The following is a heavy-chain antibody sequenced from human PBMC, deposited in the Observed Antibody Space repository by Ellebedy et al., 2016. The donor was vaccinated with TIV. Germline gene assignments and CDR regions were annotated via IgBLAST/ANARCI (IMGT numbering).Heavy chain of an antibody. Sequence: GESLKISCAASGFIFSASTMHWVRQASGKGLEWVGQMRSKAKNYATAYQASVKGRFTISRDDSQNTAYLQMNSLKTEETAVYYCIRKSEIGGSGLGDYWGQGTLVTVSS. CDR3: IRKSEIGGSGLGDY. CDR2: MRSKAKNYAT. D-gene: IGHD3-10*01. V-gene: IGHV3-73*01. J-gene: IGHJ4*02. CDR1: GFIFSAST.